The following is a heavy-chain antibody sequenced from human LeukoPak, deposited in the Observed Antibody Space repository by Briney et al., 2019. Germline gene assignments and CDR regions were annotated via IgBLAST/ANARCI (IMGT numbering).Heavy chain of an antibody. CDR2: IRYDGSNK. Sequence: AGGSLRLSCAASGFTFSSYGMHWVRQAPGKGLEWVAFIRYDGSNKYYADSVKGRLTISRDNSKNTLYLQMSSLRAEDTAVYYCATVTTNFDYWGQGTLVTVSS. CDR3: ATVTTNFDY. V-gene: IGHV3-30*02. CDR1: GFTFSSYG. D-gene: IGHD4-11*01. J-gene: IGHJ4*02.